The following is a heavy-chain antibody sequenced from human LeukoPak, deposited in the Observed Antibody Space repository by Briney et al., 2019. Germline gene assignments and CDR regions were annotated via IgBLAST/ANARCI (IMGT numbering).Heavy chain of an antibody. CDR3: AGISGSYQYDY. J-gene: IGHJ4*02. V-gene: IGHV7-4-1*02. CDR2: INTNTGNP. CDR1: GYTFSSYA. D-gene: IGHD1-14*01. Sequence: ASVKVSCKASGYTFSSYAMNWVRQAPGQGLEWMGWINTNTGNPTYAQGFTGRFVFSLDTSVSTAYLQITSLKAEDTAVYCCAGISGSYQYDYWGQGTLVTVSS.